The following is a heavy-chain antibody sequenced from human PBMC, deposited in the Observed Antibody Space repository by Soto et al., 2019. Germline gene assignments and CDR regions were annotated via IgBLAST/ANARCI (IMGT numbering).Heavy chain of an antibody. J-gene: IGHJ4*02. CDR1: GGTFSGYT. V-gene: IGHV1-69*13. D-gene: IGHD7-27*01. CDR2: IIPVSGTA. CDR3: ARNRRETGDFDY. Sequence: GASVKVSCKASGGTFSGYTISWVRQAPGQGLEWMGGIIPVSGTANYAQKFQGRVTITADESTSTAYMELSSLRSEDTAVYYCARNRRETGDFDYWGQGTLVTVSS.